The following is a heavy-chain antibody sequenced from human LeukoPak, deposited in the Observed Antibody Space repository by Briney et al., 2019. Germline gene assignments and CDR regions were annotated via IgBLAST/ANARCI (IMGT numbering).Heavy chain of an antibody. CDR3: AKSGQQLGHNWFDP. Sequence: PGGSLRLSCAASGFTFSSYAMSWVRQAPGKGLEWVSAISGGSTYYADSVKGRFTISRDNSKNTLYLQMNSLRAEDTAVYYCAKSGQQLGHNWFDPWGQGTLVTVSS. CDR2: ISGGST. D-gene: IGHD6-13*01. V-gene: IGHV3-23*01. CDR1: GFTFSSYA. J-gene: IGHJ5*02.